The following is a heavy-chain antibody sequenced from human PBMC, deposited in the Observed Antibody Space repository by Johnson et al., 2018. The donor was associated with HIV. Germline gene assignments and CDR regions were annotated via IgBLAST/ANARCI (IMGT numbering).Heavy chain of an antibody. J-gene: IGHJ3*02. V-gene: IGHV3-30*04. CDR1: GFTFRSFA. Sequence: QVQLVESGGGVVQPGRSLRLSCAASGFTFRSFAMHWVRQAPCKGLEWVALILDDVSTTYFVDSVKGRFTISRDNSKNTLYLQMSSLSAEDTAVYYCARGPLFYYSSGLWAFDIWGQGTTVTVSS. D-gene: IGHD3-10*01. CDR2: ILDDVSTT. CDR3: ARGPLFYYSSGLWAFDI.